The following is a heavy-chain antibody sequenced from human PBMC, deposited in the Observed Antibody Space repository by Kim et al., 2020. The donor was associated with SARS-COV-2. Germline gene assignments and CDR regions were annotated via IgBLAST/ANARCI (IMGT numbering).Heavy chain of an antibody. CDR3: ARQRYSGYLANNWFDP. J-gene: IGHJ5*02. CDR1: GASISSGGDY. CDR2: LFYSDS. D-gene: IGHD5-12*01. Sequence: SETLSLTCTVSGASISSGGDYWGWIRQPPGKGLEWIGSLFYSDSIYNPSLKSRVTISGDTSNNQFSLKLRSVTAADTPVYYCARQRYSGYLANNWFDPWGQGTLVTVSS. V-gene: IGHV4-39*01.